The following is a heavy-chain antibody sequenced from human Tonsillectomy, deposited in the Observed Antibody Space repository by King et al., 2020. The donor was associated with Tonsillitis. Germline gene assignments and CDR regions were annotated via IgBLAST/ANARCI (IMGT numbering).Heavy chain of an antibody. CDR1: GFTFDDYA. V-gene: IGHV3-9*01. CDR3: AKEIGPGVGAAQF. J-gene: IGHJ4*01. CDR2: ISSNSNDI. Sequence: VQLVESGGDLVQPGRSLRLSCAASGFTFDDYAMHWVRQTPQRGLEWVSGISSNSNDIVYADSVKGRFTISRDNAKKFLYMQMNSLRPEDTALYYCAKEIGPGVGAAQFWGQGTLVTVSS. D-gene: IGHD1-26*01.